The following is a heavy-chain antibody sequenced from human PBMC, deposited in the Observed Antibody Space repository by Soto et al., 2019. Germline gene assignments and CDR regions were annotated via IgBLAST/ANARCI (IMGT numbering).Heavy chain of an antibody. CDR1: GFAFSDPY. CDR2: ISSSGSTI. V-gene: IGHV3-11*01. J-gene: IGHJ4*02. Sequence: QVQLVESGGGLVKPGGSLRLSCAASGFAFSDPYMSWIRQAPGKGLEWISYISSSGSTIYYADSVKGRFTISRDNAKKSPYLQMDGLTADDTAVYYCARGGASVTTPFDDWGQGTQVTVSS. D-gene: IGHD4-17*01. CDR3: ARGGASVTTPFDD.